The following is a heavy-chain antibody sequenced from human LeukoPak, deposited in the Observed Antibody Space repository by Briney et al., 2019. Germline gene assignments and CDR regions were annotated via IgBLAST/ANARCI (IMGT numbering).Heavy chain of an antibody. J-gene: IGHJ3*02. CDR2: ISAYNGNT. D-gene: IGHD3-22*01. V-gene: IGHV1-18*01. Sequence: ASVKVSCKASGYTFTSYGISWVRQAPGQGLEWMGWISAYNGNTNYAQKLQGRVTMTTDTSTSTAYMELRSLRSDDTAVYYCARPYDSSGYYPFSGAFDIWGQGTMVTVSS. CDR3: ARPYDSSGYYPFSGAFDI. CDR1: GYTFTSYG.